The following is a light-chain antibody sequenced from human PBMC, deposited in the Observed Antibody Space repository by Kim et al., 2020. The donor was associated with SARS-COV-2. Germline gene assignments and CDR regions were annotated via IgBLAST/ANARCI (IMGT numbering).Light chain of an antibody. CDR1: KLGDKY. CDR2: QYS. V-gene: IGLV3-1*01. J-gene: IGLJ1*01. CDR3: QAWDSSTLYV. Sequence: VCPGKTASITCSGDKLGDKYACWYQPKPGQSPVLVIYQYSKRPSGFPARFSGSNSGNTATLTISGTQAMDEADYYCQAWDSSTLYVFGTGTKVTVL.